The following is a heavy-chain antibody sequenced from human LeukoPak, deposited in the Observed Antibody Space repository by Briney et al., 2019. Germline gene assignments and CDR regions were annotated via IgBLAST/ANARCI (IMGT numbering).Heavy chain of an antibody. J-gene: IGHJ4*02. CDR2: ISWNSGSI. CDR1: GFTFDDYA. D-gene: IGHD6-19*01. CDR3: AKQADDMYSGGWYYFDY. V-gene: IGHV3-9*03. Sequence: GGSLRLSCAASGFTFDDYAMHWVRQAPGKGLEWVSGISWNSGSIGYADSVKGRFTISRDNAKNSLYLQMNSLRAEDMALYYCAKQADDMYSGGWYYFDYWGQGTLVTVSS.